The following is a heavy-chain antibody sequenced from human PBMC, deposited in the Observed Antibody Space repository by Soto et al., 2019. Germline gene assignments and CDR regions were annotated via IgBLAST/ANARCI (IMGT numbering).Heavy chain of an antibody. Sequence: QVHLVESGGGLVKPGGSLRHSCTVSGFTFRHNYLTWIRQAPGKGLEWLSYISTSGSPAYYADSVKGRFTISTDNAKKSLYRQMDSLRADDTGVYYCVTGGIYYEAWVQGTLVTVSS. CDR3: VTGGIYYEA. V-gene: IGHV3-11*01. J-gene: IGHJ5*02. CDR1: GFTFRHNY. CDR2: ISTSGSPA. D-gene: IGHD1-26*01.